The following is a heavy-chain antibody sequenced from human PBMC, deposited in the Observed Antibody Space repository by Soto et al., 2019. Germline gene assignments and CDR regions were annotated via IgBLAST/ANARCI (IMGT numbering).Heavy chain of an antibody. V-gene: IGHV3-9*01. CDR1: GFTFDDYA. CDR2: ISWNSGSI. Sequence: GGSLRLSCAASGFTFDDYAMHWVRQAPGKGLEWVSGISWNSGSIGYADSVKGRFTISRDNAKNSLYLQMNSLRAEDTALYYCAKGPESYSSSFHPFDYWGQGTLVTVSS. D-gene: IGHD6-6*01. J-gene: IGHJ4*02. CDR3: AKGPESYSSSFHPFDY.